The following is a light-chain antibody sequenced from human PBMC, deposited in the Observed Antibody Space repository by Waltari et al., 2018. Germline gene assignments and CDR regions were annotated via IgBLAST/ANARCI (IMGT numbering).Light chain of an antibody. V-gene: IGLV3-1*01. CDR2: QDS. CDR1: KLGDKY. CDR3: QAWDTSTEGV. Sequence: SYEVTQPPSVSVSPGQTASITCSGDKLGDKYVSWYQQKPGQSPVLVIYQDSKRPSGILERFSGSNSGNTGTLTISGTQAMDEADYYCQAWDTSTEGVFGGGTTVTVL. J-gene: IGLJ2*01.